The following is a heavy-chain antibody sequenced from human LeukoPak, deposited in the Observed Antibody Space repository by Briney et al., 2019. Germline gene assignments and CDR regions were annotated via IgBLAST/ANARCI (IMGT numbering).Heavy chain of an antibody. D-gene: IGHD2-2*01. V-gene: IGHV4-59*01. Sequence: LETLSLTCTVSGGSISSYYWSWIRQPPGKGLEWIGYIYYSGSTNYNPSLKSRVTISVDTSKNQFSLKLSSVTAADTAVYYCARDQRSTSCYDYWGQGTLVTVSS. CDR1: GGSISSYY. J-gene: IGHJ4*02. CDR2: IYYSGST. CDR3: ARDQRSTSCYDY.